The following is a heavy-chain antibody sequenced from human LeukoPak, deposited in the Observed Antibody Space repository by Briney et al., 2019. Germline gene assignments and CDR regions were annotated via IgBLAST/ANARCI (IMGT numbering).Heavy chain of an antibody. Sequence: GGSLRLSCAASGFTFSSYWMSWVRQAPGKGLEWVANIKQDGSEKYYVDSVKGRFTISRDNAKNSLYLQMNSLRAEDTAVYYCASFVLEWLFDYCMDVWGKGTTVTVSS. J-gene: IGHJ6*03. CDR1: GFTFSSYW. CDR3: ASFVLEWLFDYCMDV. V-gene: IGHV3-7*01. CDR2: IKQDGSEK. D-gene: IGHD3-3*01.